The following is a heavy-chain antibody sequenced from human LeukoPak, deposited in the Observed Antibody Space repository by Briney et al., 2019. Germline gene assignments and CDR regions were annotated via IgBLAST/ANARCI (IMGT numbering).Heavy chain of an antibody. Sequence: SETLSLSCAVSGYSISSGYYWGWIRQPPGKGLEWIGSIYHSGSTYYNPSLKSRVTISVDTSKNQFSLKLSSVTAADTAVYYCARDCPPYYYDSSGSRVFAYWGQATLPTVSS. CDR2: IYHSGST. V-gene: IGHV4-38-2*02. D-gene: IGHD3-22*01. CDR3: ARDCPPYYYDSSGSRVFAY. J-gene: IGHJ4*02. CDR1: GYSISSGYY.